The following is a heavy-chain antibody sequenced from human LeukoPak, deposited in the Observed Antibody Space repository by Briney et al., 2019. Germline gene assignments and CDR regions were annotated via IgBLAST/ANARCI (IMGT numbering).Heavy chain of an antibody. V-gene: IGHV1-18*01. CDR1: GYTFTGYD. Sequence: GASVKVSCKASGYTFTGYDISWVRQAPGQGLEWMGWISAYNGNINYAQNLQGRVTMTTDTSTSTAYMELRSLRSDDTAVYYCARSYYYGSGSYYWFDPWGQGTLVTVSS. J-gene: IGHJ5*02. CDR3: ARSYYYGSGSYYWFDP. D-gene: IGHD3-10*01. CDR2: ISAYNGNI.